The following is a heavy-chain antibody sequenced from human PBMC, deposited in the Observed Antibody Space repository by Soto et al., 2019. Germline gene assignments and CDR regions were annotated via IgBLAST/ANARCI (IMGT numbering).Heavy chain of an antibody. V-gene: IGHV3-49*03. J-gene: IGHJ6*02. CDR2: IRSKAYGGTT. Sequence: PGGSLRLSCTASGFTFGDYAMSWFRQAPGKGLEWVGFIRSKAYGGTTEYAASVKGRFTISRDDSKSIAYLQMNSLKTEDTAVYYCTRGLAVAGTAHSLSLYGMDVWGQGTTVTVSS. CDR3: TRGLAVAGTAHSLSLYGMDV. CDR1: GFTFGDYA. D-gene: IGHD6-19*01.